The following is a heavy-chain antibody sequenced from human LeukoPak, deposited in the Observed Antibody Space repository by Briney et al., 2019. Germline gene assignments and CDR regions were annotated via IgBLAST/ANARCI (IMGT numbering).Heavy chain of an antibody. V-gene: IGHV3-23*01. Sequence: GGSLRLSCAASGFIFSRYAMSWVRQAPGKGLEGVSGISGSGTYTYDADSVKGRFSISRDNSKNTLYLQMNDPRAEDTAVYYCAKEMEVTTTYFDYWGQGTLVTVSS. CDR1: GFIFSRYA. CDR2: ISGSGTYT. D-gene: IGHD3-22*01. J-gene: IGHJ4*02. CDR3: AKEMEVTTTYFDY.